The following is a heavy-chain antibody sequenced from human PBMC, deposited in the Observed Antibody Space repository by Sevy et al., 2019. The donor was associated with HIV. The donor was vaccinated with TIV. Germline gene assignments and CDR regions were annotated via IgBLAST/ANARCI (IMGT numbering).Heavy chain of an antibody. Sequence: ASVKVSCKASGYTFTSYDINWVRQATGQGLEWMGWMNPNSGNTGYAQKFQGRVTMTRNTSISTAYMELSSLRSEDTVVYYCGGVGGWYEFDYWGQGTLVTVSS. CDR2: MNPNSGNT. V-gene: IGHV1-8*01. CDR3: GGVGGWYEFDY. D-gene: IGHD2-15*01. J-gene: IGHJ4*02. CDR1: GYTFTSYD.